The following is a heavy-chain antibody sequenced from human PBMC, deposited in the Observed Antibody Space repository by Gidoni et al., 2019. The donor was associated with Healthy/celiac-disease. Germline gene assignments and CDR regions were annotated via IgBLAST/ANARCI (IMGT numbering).Heavy chain of an antibody. CDR2: IYSGGST. V-gene: IGHV3-66*02. D-gene: IGHD3-10*01. J-gene: IGHJ4*02. CDR1: GFPVRSNY. CDR3: AREDYYGSGSYYKYY. Sequence: EVQLVEPGGGLVQPGGSLRLSCAASGFPVRSNYMSWVRQAPGKGLEWVSVIYSGGSTYYADSVKGRFTISRDNSKNTLYLQMNSLRAEDTAVYYCAREDYYGSGSYYKYYWGQGTLVTVSS.